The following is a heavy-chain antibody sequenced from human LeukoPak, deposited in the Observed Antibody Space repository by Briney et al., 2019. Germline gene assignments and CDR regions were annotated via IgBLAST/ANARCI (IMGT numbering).Heavy chain of an antibody. J-gene: IGHJ2*01. Sequence: GASVKVSCKASGYTFTGYYMHWVRQAPGQGLERMGWMNPNNGGTNYAQKFQGRVTTTRDTSITTASMELSSLKPDDTAVYYCARDSCGGGGCHYWYFDLWGRGTLVTVSS. CDR3: ARDSCGGGGCHYWYFDL. CDR2: MNPNNGGT. CDR1: GYTFTGYY. V-gene: IGHV1-2*02. D-gene: IGHD6-19*01.